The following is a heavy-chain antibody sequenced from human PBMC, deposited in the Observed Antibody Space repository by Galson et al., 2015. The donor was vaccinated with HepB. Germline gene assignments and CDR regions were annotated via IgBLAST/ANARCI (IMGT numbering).Heavy chain of an antibody. CDR1: GYSFTSYW. Sequence: QSGAEVKKPGESLRISCKGSGYSFTSYWISWVRQMPGKGLEWMGRIDPSDSYTNYSPSFQGHGTIAADKSISTAYLQWSSLKASDTAMYYCASSGDGSGSYDAFDIWGQGTMVTVSS. D-gene: IGHD3-10*01. V-gene: IGHV5-10-1*01. CDR3: ASSGDGSGSYDAFDI. CDR2: IDPSDSYT. J-gene: IGHJ3*02.